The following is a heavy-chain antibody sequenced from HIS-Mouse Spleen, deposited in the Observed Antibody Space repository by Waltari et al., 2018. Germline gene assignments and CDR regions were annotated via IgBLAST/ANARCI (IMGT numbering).Heavy chain of an antibody. D-gene: IGHD6-13*01. J-gene: IGHJ2*01. CDR2: IYYSGST. CDR1: GRSISSSSYY. V-gene: IGHV4-39*07. Sequence: QLQLQASGPGLVKPSEPLSLTCTVSGRSISSSSYYWGWIRQPPGKGLEWIGSIYYSGSTYYNPSLKSRVTISVDTSKNQFSLKLSSVTAADTAVYYCAREIPYSSSWYDWYFDLWGRGTLVTVSS. CDR3: AREIPYSSSWYDWYFDL.